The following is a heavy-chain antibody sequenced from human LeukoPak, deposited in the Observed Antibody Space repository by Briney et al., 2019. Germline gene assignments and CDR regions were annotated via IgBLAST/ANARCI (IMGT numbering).Heavy chain of an antibody. J-gene: IGHJ5*02. Sequence: KSSETLSLTCTVSGGSISSSSYYWGWIRQPPGKGLEWIGSIYYSGSTYYNPSLKSRVTISVDTSKNQFSLKLSSVTAADTAVYYCARGEVYAIGWFDPWGQGTLVTVSS. CDR2: IYYSGST. CDR3: ARGEVYAIGWFDP. V-gene: IGHV4-39*07. CDR1: GGSISSSSYY. D-gene: IGHD2-8*01.